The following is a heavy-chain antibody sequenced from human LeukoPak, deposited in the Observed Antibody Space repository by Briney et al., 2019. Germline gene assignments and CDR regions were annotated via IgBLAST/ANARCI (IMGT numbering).Heavy chain of an antibody. Sequence: ASVKVSCKASGYTFTSYGISWVRQAPGQGLEWMGWISAYNGNTNYAQKLQGRVTMTTDTSTSTAYMELRGLRSDDTAVYYCARTYYYGSGSSGQFDPWGQGTLVTVSS. J-gene: IGHJ5*02. CDR2: ISAYNGNT. V-gene: IGHV1-18*01. CDR1: GYTFTSYG. D-gene: IGHD3-10*01. CDR3: ARTYYYGSGSSGQFDP.